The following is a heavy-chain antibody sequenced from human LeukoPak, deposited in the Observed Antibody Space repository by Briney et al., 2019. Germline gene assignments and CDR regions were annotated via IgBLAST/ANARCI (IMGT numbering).Heavy chain of an antibody. V-gene: IGHV3-48*02. Sequence: GGSLRLSCAASGFTFSTYSINWVRQAPGKGLEWISYISSSSGTIYYADSVKGRFTISRDNAKNSLYLQMNSLRDEDTAVYYCARDALHPRWFFDLWGRGTLVTIS. CDR1: GFTFSTYS. CDR3: ARDALHPRWFFDL. J-gene: IGHJ2*01. CDR2: ISSSSGTI. D-gene: IGHD4-11*01.